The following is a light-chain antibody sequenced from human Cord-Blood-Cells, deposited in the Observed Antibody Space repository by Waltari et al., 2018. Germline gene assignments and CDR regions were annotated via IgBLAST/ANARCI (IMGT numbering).Light chain of an antibody. CDR2: DAS. Sequence: DIQMPQSPSTLYASVGDRVTITCRASQSISSWLALYQQKPGKAPKLLIYDASSLESGVPSSFSGSGSGTEFTLTISSLQPDDFATYYCQQYNSYTITFGQGTRLEIK. CDR3: QQYNSYTIT. V-gene: IGKV1-5*01. CDR1: QSISSW. J-gene: IGKJ5*01.